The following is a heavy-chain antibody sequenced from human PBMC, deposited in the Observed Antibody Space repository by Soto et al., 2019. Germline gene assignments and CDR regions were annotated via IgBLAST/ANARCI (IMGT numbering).Heavy chain of an antibody. CDR1: GGSISSSSYY. CDR3: AGSSITMIVVAPFDY. V-gene: IGHV4-39*01. CDR2: IYYSGST. D-gene: IGHD3-22*01. Sequence: PSETLSLTCTVSGGSISSSSYYWGWIRQPPGKGLEWIGSIYYSGSTYYNPSLKSRVTISVDTSKNQFSLKLSSVTAADTAVYYCAGSSITMIVVAPFDYWGQGTLVTVSS. J-gene: IGHJ4*02.